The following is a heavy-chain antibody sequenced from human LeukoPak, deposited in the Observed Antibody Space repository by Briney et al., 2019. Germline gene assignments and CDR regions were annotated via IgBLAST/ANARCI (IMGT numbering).Heavy chain of an antibody. CDR1: GYSFTSYW. CDR2: IYPGDSDT. J-gene: IGHJ5*02. D-gene: IGHD4-17*01. CDR3: ARLGPDYGDYVFDP. V-gene: IGHV5-51*01. Sequence: GESLKISCQGSGYSFTSYWVAWVRQMPGKGLEWMGIIYPGDSDTRYSPSFQGQVTISADKSISTAYLQWSSLKASDTAMYYCARLGPDYGDYVFDPWGQGTLVTVSS.